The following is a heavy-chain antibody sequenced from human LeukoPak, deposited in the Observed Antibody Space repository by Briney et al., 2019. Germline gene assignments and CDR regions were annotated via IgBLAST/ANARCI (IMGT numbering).Heavy chain of an antibody. D-gene: IGHD3-3*01. J-gene: IGHJ6*03. V-gene: IGHV4-34*01. Sequence: KPSETLSLTCAVSGGSFSGYYWSWIRQAPGKGLEWIGKINHSGSTNYNPSLKSRVTISTDTSKNQFSLKLTSVTAADTAMYYCARAGVVASHLYYFHMDVWGNGTTVTVSS. CDR2: INHSGST. CDR3: ARAGVVASHLYYFHMDV. CDR1: GGSFSGYY.